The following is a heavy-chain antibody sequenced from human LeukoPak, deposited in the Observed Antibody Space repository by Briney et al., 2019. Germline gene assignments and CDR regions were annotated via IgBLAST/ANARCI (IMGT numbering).Heavy chain of an antibody. V-gene: IGHV3-20*04. Sequence: GGSLRLSCAASGFTFDDYGMSWVRQAPGKGREGGSGINWNGGSTGYADSVKGRFTISRDNAKNSLYLQMNSLRAEDTALYYCARGGYSSWTFDYWGQGTLVTVSS. J-gene: IGHJ4*02. CDR1: GFTFDDYG. CDR2: INWNGGST. D-gene: IGHD6-13*01. CDR3: ARGGYSSWTFDY.